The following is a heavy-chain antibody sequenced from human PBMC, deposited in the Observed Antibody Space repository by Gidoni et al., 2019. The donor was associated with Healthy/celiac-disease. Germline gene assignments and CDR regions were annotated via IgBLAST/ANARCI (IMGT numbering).Heavy chain of an antibody. J-gene: IGHJ5*02. Sequence: EVQLVESGGGLVQPGGSLRLPCAASGFTLSSYWMTWVRQAPGKGLEWVGNIKQDGSEKYYVDSVKGRFTISRDNANNAVYLQMNSLRAEDTALYYCVILRVGPSTVDHWGQGTLVSVSS. CDR2: IKQDGSEK. D-gene: IGHD1-26*01. CDR3: VILRVGPSTVDH. CDR1: GFTLSSYW. V-gene: IGHV3-7*01.